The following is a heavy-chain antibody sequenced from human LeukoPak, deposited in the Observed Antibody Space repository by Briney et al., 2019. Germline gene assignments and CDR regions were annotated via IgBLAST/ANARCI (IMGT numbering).Heavy chain of an antibody. CDR2: IYYSGST. D-gene: IGHD5-24*01. Sequence: SETLSPTRTVSGGPISIYHWSWIPPPPGKGLEGIGYIYYSGSTNYNPSLKSRVTISVDTSKNQFSLKLSSVTAADTAVYYCARIRFRYIIFDFWGQGTLVTVSS. CDR3: ARIRFRYIIFDF. V-gene: IGHV4-59*01. CDR1: GGPISIYH. J-gene: IGHJ4*02.